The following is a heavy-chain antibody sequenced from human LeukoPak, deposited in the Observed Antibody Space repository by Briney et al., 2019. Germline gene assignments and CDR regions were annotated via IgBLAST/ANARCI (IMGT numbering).Heavy chain of an antibody. Sequence: SETLSLTCTVSGGSISSYYWSWIRQPPGKGLERIGYIYYSGSTDYSPSLKSRLTISVDTSKNQFSLKLSSVTAADTAVYYCASTYGSSGLGYFDLWGRGTLVTVSS. J-gene: IGHJ2*01. CDR3: ASTYGSSGLGYFDL. CDR2: IYYSGST. CDR1: GGSISSYY. V-gene: IGHV4-59*01. D-gene: IGHD6-13*01.